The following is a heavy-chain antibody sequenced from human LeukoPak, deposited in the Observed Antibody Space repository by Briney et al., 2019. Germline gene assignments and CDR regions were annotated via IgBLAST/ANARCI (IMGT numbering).Heavy chain of an antibody. CDR3: ASPYCSSTSCYAPRPFDY. V-gene: IGHV1-69*05. CDR1: GGTFSSYA. Sequence: ASVKDSCKASGGTFSSYAISWVRQAPGQGLEWMGGIIPTFGTANYAQKFQGRVTITTDESTSTAYMELSSLRSEDTAVYYCASPYCSSTSCYAPRPFDYWGQGTLVTVSS. CDR2: IIPTFGTA. D-gene: IGHD2-2*01. J-gene: IGHJ4*02.